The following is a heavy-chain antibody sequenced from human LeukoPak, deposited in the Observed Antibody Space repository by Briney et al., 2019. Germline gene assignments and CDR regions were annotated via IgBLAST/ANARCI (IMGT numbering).Heavy chain of an antibody. CDR2: INPNSGGT. V-gene: IGHV1-2*02. Sequence: ASVKVSCKASGYTFTSHYIHWVRQAPGQGLEWMGWINPNSGGTNYAQKFQGRVTMTRDTSISTAYMELSRLRSDDTAVYYCARDPSYYDSSGYSDWGQGTLVTVSS. CDR1: GYTFTSHY. J-gene: IGHJ4*02. CDR3: ARDPSYYDSSGYSD. D-gene: IGHD3-22*01.